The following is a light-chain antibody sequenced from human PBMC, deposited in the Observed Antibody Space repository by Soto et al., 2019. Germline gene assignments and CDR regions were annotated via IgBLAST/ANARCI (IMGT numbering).Light chain of an antibody. V-gene: IGLV1-47*01. CDR3: VAWDVRLPVYG. J-gene: IGLJ1*01. CDR1: ISNIGSNP. CDR2: MHN. Sequence: QSALTQPPSASGTAGQRVTISCSGSISNIGSNPVYWHQQRPGTAPPLLIFMHNHQLSGVPDRFSLSTSGPSASLAISRLRSEDESDYYFVAWDVRLPVYGFATGPKVTV.